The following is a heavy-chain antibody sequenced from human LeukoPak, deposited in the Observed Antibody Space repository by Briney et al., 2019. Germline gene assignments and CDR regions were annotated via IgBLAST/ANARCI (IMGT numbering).Heavy chain of an antibody. CDR1: GLTFSSYW. CDR2: IKQDGSEK. D-gene: IGHD3-9*01. J-gene: IGHJ6*02. CDR3: ARNFDSIYGMDV. V-gene: IGHV3-7*03. Sequence: GGSLRLSCAASGLTFSSYWMSWVRQAPGKGLEWVANIKQDGSEKYYVDSVKGRFTISRDNAKNSLYLQMNSLRAEDTAVYYCARNFDSIYGMDVWGQGTTVTVSS.